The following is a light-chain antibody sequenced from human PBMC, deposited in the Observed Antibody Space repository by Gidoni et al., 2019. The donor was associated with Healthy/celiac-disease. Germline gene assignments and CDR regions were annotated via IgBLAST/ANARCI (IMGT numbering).Light chain of an antibody. J-gene: IGLJ2*01. Sequence: NFMLTQPHSVSESPGKTVPISCTGSSGSIASNYVQWYQQRPGSAPTTVIYEDNQRPSGVPDRSSGSIDSSSNSASLTSSGLKTEDEADYYCQSYDSSNHVVFGGGTKLTVL. CDR1: SGSIASNY. CDR3: QSYDSSNHVV. V-gene: IGLV6-57*02. CDR2: EDN.